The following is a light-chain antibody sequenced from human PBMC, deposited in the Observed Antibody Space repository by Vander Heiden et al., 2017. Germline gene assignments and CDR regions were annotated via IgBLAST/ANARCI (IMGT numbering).Light chain of an antibody. Sequence: DIQMTQSPSSLSASVGDRVTIPCRASQSISSYLNWYQQKPGKAPKLLIYAASSLQSGVPSRFSGSGSGTDFTLTISSLQPEDFATYYCQQSDSTLRTFGQGTKVEIK. CDR1: QSISSY. CDR2: AAS. V-gene: IGKV1-39*01. CDR3: QQSDSTLRT. J-gene: IGKJ1*01.